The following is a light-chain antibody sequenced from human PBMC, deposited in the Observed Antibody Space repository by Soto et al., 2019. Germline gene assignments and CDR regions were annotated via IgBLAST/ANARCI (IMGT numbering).Light chain of an antibody. J-gene: IGKJ4*01. Sequence: EIVMTQSPATLSVSPGERATLSCGSSQSVGSNLAWYQQKPGQAPRLLIYGAAIRATGIPARFSGSGSGTDFTLTISSLQSEDFADYSCQQHNNWPLTFGGGTKVEIK. V-gene: IGKV3D-15*01. CDR3: QQHNNWPLT. CDR1: QSVGSN. CDR2: GAA.